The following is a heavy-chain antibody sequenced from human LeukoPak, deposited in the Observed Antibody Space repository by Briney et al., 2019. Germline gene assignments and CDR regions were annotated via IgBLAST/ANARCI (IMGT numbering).Heavy chain of an antibody. D-gene: IGHD6-13*01. CDR3: AREYSSSWYARPGAYFDY. J-gene: IGHJ4*02. V-gene: IGHV4-39*07. CDR2: IYYSGST. CDR1: GGSINSRSYY. Sequence: SETLSLTCTVSGGSINSRSYYWGWIRQPPGKGLEWIGSIYYSGSTYYNPSLKSRVTISVDTSKNQFSLKLSSVTAADTAVYYCAREYSSSWYARPGAYFDYWGQGTLVTVSS.